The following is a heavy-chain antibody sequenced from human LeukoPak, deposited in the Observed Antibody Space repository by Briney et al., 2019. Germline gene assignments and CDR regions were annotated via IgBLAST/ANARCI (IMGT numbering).Heavy chain of an antibody. D-gene: IGHD4-17*01. CDR1: GFTFSKYA. J-gene: IGHJ4*02. V-gene: IGHV3-23*01. Sequence: GGSLRLSCAASGFTFSKYAMSWVRQAPGKGLEWVSAISPSDGNTFYADSVKGRFTISRDNSKNTLSLQMNSLRAEDTALYYCVKDSSVPYGITEWRQGTLVTVSS. CDR2: ISPSDGNT. CDR3: VKDSSVPYGITE.